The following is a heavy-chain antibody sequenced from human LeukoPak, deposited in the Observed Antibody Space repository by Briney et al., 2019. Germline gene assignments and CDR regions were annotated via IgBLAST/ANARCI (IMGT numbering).Heavy chain of an antibody. J-gene: IGHJ4*02. Sequence: SETLSLTCTVSGGSISSGGYYWSWIRQHPGAGLEWIGYIYYSGNTYYNPSLKSRVTISVDTSKNQFSLKLSSVTAADTAVYYCARWPDKQWLVQGVGFDYWGQGTLVTVSS. CDR2: IYYSGNT. V-gene: IGHV4-31*03. CDR1: GGSISSGGYY. D-gene: IGHD6-19*01. CDR3: ARWPDKQWLVQGVGFDY.